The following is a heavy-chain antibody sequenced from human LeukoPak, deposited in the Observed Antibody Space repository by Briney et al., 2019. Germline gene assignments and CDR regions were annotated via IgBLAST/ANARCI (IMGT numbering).Heavy chain of an antibody. CDR2: INPDGSST. Sequence: GGSLKLSCAASGFTFSTYWMHWVRQAPGKGLVWVSRINPDGSSTNYADSVKGRFTISRDNAKNTLYLQINSLRAEDTAIYCARDLGLVPPEDYDYFDRWGQGTLVTVSS. CDR1: GFTFSTYW. V-gene: IGHV3-74*01. D-gene: IGHD3/OR15-3a*01. CDR3: ARDLGLVPPEDYDYFDR. J-gene: IGHJ4*02.